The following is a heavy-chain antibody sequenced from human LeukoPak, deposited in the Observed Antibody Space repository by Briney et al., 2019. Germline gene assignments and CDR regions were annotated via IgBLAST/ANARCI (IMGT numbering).Heavy chain of an antibody. D-gene: IGHD4-17*01. J-gene: IGHJ6*02. CDR2: INPNSGGT. V-gene: IGHV1-2*02. Sequence: ASVKVSCKASGYTFTGYYMHWVRQAPGQGLEGIGWINPNSGGTNYAQKFEGRVTMTRDTSISTAYMELSRLRSDDTAVYYCARGLGDYWGMNWGQGTTVTVSS. CDR1: GYTFTGYY. CDR3: ARGLGDYWGMN.